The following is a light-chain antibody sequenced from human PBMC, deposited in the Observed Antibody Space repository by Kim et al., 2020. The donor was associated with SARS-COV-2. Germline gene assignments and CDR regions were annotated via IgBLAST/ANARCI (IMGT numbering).Light chain of an antibody. CDR2: GKN. V-gene: IGLV3-19*01. J-gene: IGLJ1*01. Sequence: AVGHTVRITCQGDSLRSYYASWYQQEPGQAPVLVIYGKNNRPSGIPDRFSGSSSGNTASLTITGAQAEDEADYYCNSRDSSGNHLVFGTGTKVTVL. CDR3: NSRDSSGNHLV. CDR1: SLRSYY.